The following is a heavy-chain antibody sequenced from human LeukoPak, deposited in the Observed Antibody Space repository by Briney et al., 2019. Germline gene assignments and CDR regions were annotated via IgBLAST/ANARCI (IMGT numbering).Heavy chain of an antibody. V-gene: IGHV4-39*01. Sequence: SETLSLTCTVSGGSISSASYYWGWIRQTPGKGLEWIGSIYYTGSTYYNPSLNRRVTISVDTSKNQFSLRLNSVSAADTAVYFCARHFLYGYNDYAGGFDAWGQGTLVTVSS. J-gene: IGHJ5*02. CDR2: IYYTGST. CDR3: ARHFLYGYNDYAGGFDA. D-gene: IGHD5-12*01. CDR1: GGSISSASYY.